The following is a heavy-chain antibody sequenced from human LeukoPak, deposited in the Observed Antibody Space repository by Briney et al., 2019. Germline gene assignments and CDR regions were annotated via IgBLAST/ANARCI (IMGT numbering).Heavy chain of an antibody. CDR3: ASKFSSSSQDWFDP. CDR2: IYYSGST. D-gene: IGHD6-6*01. J-gene: IGHJ5*02. V-gene: IGHV4-59*01. Sequence: SETLSLTCTVSGGSISSYYWSWIRQPPGRGLEWIGYIYYSGSTNYNPSLKSRVTISVDTSKNQFSLKLSSVTAADTAVYYCASKFSSSSQDWFDPWGQGTLVTVSS. CDR1: GGSISSYY.